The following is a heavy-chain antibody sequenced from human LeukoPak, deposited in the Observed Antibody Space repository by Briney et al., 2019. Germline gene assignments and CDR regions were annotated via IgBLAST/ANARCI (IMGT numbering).Heavy chain of an antibody. CDR3: AKQAYYYDSSGYYYMFDAFDI. CDR2: ISGSGGST. D-gene: IGHD3-22*01. CDR1: GFTFSSYA. V-gene: IGHV3-23*01. Sequence: GGSLRLSCAASGFTFSSYAMSWVRQAPGKGLEWVSAISGSGGSTYYADSVKGRFTISRDNAKNSLYLQMNSLRAEDTALYYCAKQAYYYDSSGYYYMFDAFDIWGQGTMVTVSS. J-gene: IGHJ3*02.